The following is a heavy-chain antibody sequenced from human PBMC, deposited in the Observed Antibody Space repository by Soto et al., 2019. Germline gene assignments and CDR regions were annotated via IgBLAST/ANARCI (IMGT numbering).Heavy chain of an antibody. Sequence: QVQLVQSGAEVKKPGSSVKVSCKASGGTFSSYAISWVRQAPGQGLEWLGGSIPIFGTANYAQKFQGRVTITADESTSTAYMELSSLRSEDTAVYYCARYCSSTSCPYYYYYGMDVWGQGTTVTISS. V-gene: IGHV1-69*01. CDR1: GGTFSSYA. J-gene: IGHJ6*02. CDR3: ARYCSSTSCPYYYYYGMDV. CDR2: SIPIFGTA. D-gene: IGHD2-2*01.